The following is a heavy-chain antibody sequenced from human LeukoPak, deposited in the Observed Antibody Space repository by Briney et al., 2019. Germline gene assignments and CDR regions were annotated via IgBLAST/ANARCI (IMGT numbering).Heavy chain of an antibody. J-gene: IGHJ6*03. V-gene: IGHV3-30*02. CDR2: IRYDGSNK. D-gene: IGHD3-10*01. CDR1: GITFSNYG. Sequence: GGSLRLSCAASGITFSNYGMHWVRQAPGKGLEWVAFIRYDGSNKYYADSVKGRFTISRDNSKNTLYLQMNSLRVEDTAFYYCAKSPKSPAISMVRGVSSYNYYMDVWGKGTTVTISS. CDR3: AKSPKSPAISMVRGVSSYNYYMDV.